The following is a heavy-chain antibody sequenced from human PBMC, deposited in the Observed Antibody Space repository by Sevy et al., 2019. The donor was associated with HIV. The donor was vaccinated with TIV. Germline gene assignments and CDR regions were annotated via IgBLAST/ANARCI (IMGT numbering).Heavy chain of an antibody. CDR2: ISGSGGST. CDR3: AKLAYCGGDCYPEGAFDI. D-gene: IGHD2-21*02. Sequence: GGSLRLSCAASGFTFSSYAMSRVRQAPGKGLEWVSAISGSGGSTYYADSVKGRFTISRDNSKNTLYLQMNSLRAEDTAVYYCAKLAYCGGDCYPEGAFDIWGQGTMVTVSS. CDR1: GFTFSSYA. J-gene: IGHJ3*02. V-gene: IGHV3-23*01.